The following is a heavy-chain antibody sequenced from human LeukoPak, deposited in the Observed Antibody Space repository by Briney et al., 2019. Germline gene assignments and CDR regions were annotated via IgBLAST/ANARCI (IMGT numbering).Heavy chain of an antibody. Sequence: GGSLRLSCAASGFTFSSYAMSWVRQAPGKGLEWVSAIGGNGGSANYADSVKGRFTISRDNSLNTLYLQMNSLRAEDTAVYYCAGGYSPGDYWGQGTLVTVSS. CDR3: AGGYSPGDY. CDR2: IGGNGGSA. V-gene: IGHV3-23*01. CDR1: GFTFSSYA. J-gene: IGHJ4*02. D-gene: IGHD6-13*01.